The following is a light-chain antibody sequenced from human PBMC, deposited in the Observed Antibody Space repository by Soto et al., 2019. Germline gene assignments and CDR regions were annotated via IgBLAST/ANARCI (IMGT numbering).Light chain of an antibody. CDR2: ANT. V-gene: IGLV1-40*01. J-gene: IGLJ2*01. CDR1: RSNIGAGYD. Sequence: QSVLTQPPSVSGAPGQRVTISCTVTRSNIGAGYDVHWYQQLPGRAPRLLIFANTNRPSGVPDRFSGSNSGTSASLAITGLQADDEADYYCQSYDTSLSGVLFGGGTKVTVL. CDR3: QSYDTSLSGVL.